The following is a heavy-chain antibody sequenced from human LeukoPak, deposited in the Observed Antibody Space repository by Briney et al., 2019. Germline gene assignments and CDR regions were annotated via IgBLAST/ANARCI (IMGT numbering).Heavy chain of an antibody. V-gene: IGHV1-18*01. CDR2: ISAYNGNT. D-gene: IGHD3-10*01. Sequence: GASVKVSCKASGYTFASYGISWVRQAPGQGLEWMGWISAYNGNTNYAQKLQGRLTMTTDTFTSTPYMELRSLRSDDTAVYYCARDPMLRYYYGSGSYDHLDYWGQGTLVPVSS. J-gene: IGHJ4*02. CDR1: GYTFASYG. CDR3: ARDPMLRYYYGSGSYDHLDY.